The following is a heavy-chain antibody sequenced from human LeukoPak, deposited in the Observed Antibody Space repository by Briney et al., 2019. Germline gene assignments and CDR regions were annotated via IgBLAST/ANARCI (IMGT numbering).Heavy chain of an antibody. J-gene: IGHJ4*02. CDR1: GGSISSGDYY. V-gene: IGHV4-30-4*01. D-gene: IGHD3-16*01. Sequence: PSETLSPTCTVSGGSISSGDYYWSWIRQPPGKGLEWIGYIYYSGSTYYNPSLKSRVTISVDTSKNQFSLKLSSVTAADTAVYYCASSPRTWYFDYWGQGTLVTVSS. CDR3: ASSPRTWYFDY. CDR2: IYYSGST.